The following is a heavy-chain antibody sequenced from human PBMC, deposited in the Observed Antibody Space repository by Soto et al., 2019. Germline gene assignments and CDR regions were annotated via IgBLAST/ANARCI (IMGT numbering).Heavy chain of an antibody. J-gene: IGHJ5*02. CDR3: ARDRKGYCSGGSCYSGWFDP. CDR1: GFTVSSNY. Sequence: GGSLRLSCAASGFTVSSNYMSWVRQAPGKGLEWVSVIYSGGSTYYADSVKGRFTISRHNSKNTLYLQMNSLRAEDTAVYYCARDRKGYCSGGSCYSGWFDPWGQGTLVTVSS. D-gene: IGHD2-15*01. V-gene: IGHV3-53*04. CDR2: IYSGGST.